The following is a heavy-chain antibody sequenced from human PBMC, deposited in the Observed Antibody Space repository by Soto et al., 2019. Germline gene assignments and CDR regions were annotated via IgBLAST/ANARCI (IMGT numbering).Heavy chain of an antibody. CDR3: ARSPRHSAYYDILTGYYFSYYYYGMDV. Sequence: SVKVSCKASGGTFSSYAISWVRQAPGQGLEWMGGIIPIFGTANYAQKFQGRVTITADESTSTAYMELSSLRSEDTAVYYCARSPRHSAYYDILTGYYFSYYYYGMDVWGHGTLVTVSS. D-gene: IGHD3-9*01. V-gene: IGHV1-69*13. CDR2: IIPIFGTA. CDR1: GGTFSSYA. J-gene: IGHJ6*02.